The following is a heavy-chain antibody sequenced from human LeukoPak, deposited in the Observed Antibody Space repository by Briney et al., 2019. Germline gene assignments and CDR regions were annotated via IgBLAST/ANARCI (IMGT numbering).Heavy chain of an antibody. Sequence: GGSLRLSCAASGLTFSSYSMNWVRQAPGKGLEWISYISSSSSPIYYAGSVKGRFTTSRDNSKNTLYLQMNSLRAEDTAVYYCAKVDPTLAAASHWGQGTLVTVSS. CDR2: ISSSSSPI. CDR1: GLTFSSYS. V-gene: IGHV3-48*01. D-gene: IGHD6-13*01. J-gene: IGHJ4*02. CDR3: AKVDPTLAAASH.